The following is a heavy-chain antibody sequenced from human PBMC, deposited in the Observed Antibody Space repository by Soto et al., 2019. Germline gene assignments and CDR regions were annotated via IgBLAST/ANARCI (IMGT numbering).Heavy chain of an antibody. D-gene: IGHD1-26*01. CDR3: ARAVGAKHDSFDV. V-gene: IGHV4-59*01. CDR2: IYYSGSS. CDR1: GGSTSSYY. J-gene: IGHJ3*01. Sequence: PPETLSLTCTVSGGSTSSYYWSWVRRPPGRGLEWIGYIYYSGSSNYNPSLKSRLTMSVDTSKNQFSLKLSSVTAADTAVYYCARAVGAKHDSFDVWAQGTMVTVSS.